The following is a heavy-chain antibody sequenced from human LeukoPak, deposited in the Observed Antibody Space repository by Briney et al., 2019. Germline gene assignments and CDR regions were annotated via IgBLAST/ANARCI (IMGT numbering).Heavy chain of an antibody. D-gene: IGHD3-3*01. J-gene: IGHJ4*02. Sequence: QPGGSLRLSCAASGFTFSSYDMHWVRQATGKGLEWVSAIGTAGDTYYPGSVKGRFTISRDNAKNTLYLQMNSLRAEDTAVYYCAREHWSGYTYYFDYWGQGTLVTVSS. V-gene: IGHV3-13*01. CDR1: GFTFSSYD. CDR2: IGTAGDT. CDR3: AREHWSGYTYYFDY.